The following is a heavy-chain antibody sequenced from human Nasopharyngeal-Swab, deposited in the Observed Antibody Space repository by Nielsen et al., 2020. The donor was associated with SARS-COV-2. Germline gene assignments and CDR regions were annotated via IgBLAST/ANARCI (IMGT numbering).Heavy chain of an antibody. CDR2: IYYSGST. CDR3: AREGSSSMALDY. V-gene: IGHV4-59*01. Sequence: SETLSLTCTVSGGSISSYYWSWIRQPPGKGLEWIGYIYYSGSTNYNPSLKSRVTISVDTSKNQLPLKLTSVTAADTAVYYCAREGSSSMALDYWGQGTLVTVSS. J-gene: IGHJ4*02. CDR1: GGSISSYY. D-gene: IGHD6-6*01.